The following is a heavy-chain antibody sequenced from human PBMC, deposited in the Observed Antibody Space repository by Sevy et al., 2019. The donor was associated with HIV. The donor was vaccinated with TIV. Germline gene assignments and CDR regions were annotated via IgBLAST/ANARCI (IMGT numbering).Heavy chain of an antibody. CDR1: GYTLTKLD. CDR2: FDPEDGDT. CDR3: TTMEYYHNIIGSSSGDY. D-gene: IGHD3-22*01. Sequence: ASVKVSCKVSGYTLTKLDMHWMRQAPGKGLEWMGGFDPEDGDTFYAQKFQGRVTMTEDTSTDTAYMELSSLRSEDTAVYYCTTMEYYHNIIGSSSGDYWGQGTLITVSS. J-gene: IGHJ4*02. V-gene: IGHV1-24*01.